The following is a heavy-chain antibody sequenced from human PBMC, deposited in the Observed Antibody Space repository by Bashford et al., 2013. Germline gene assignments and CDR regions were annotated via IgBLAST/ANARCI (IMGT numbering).Heavy chain of an antibody. J-gene: IGHJ4*02. Sequence: ASVKVSCKTSGYSFTGYSMHWVRQAPGQGLEWMGWINPNNGGTIYAQKFQDRVTMTRDTSLNTAYMELSRLRSDDAAVYYCAREGSGGSYLFWGQGTLVTVSS. CDR2: INPNNGGT. D-gene: IGHD2-15*01. CDR1: GYSFTGYS. V-gene: IGHV1-2*02. CDR3: AREGSGGSYLF.